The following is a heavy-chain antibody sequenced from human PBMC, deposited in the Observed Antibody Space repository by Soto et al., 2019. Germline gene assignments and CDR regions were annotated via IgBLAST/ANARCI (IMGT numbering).Heavy chain of an antibody. CDR1: GFTFSSYA. Sequence: EVQLLESGGGLVQPGGSLRLSCAAAGFTFSSYAMSWVRQAPGKGLEWVSVISRSGGSTYYADSVKGRFTISRDNSKNTVYPQMNSLRVEDTALYYCAKDRDGSGDYGVVWYFDLWGRATLVTVSS. CDR3: AKDRDGSGDYGVVWYFDL. J-gene: IGHJ2*01. V-gene: IGHV3-23*01. D-gene: IGHD4-17*01. CDR2: ISRSGGST.